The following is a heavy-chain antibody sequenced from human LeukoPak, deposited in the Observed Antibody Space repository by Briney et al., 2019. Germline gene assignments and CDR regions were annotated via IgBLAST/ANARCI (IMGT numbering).Heavy chain of an antibody. Sequence: GGSLRLSCTTSGFTFEDYAMHWVRQAPGKGLEWVSGISWNGNDIGYAASVKGRFTISRDNAKNSLYLELSSLRIEDTALYYCANLSYWGQGTLVTVSS. J-gene: IGHJ4*02. CDR3: ANLSY. CDR1: GFTFEDYA. D-gene: IGHD3-16*02. CDR2: ISWNGNDI. V-gene: IGHV3-9*01.